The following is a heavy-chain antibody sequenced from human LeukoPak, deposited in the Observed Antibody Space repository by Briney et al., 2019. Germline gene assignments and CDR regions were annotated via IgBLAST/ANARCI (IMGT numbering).Heavy chain of an antibody. Sequence: TGGSLRLSCAASGFTFSSYSMNWVRQAPGKGLEGVSSISSSSSYIYFADSVKGRFTISRDNAKNSLYLQMNSLRAEDTAVYYCARDSATVTTYLDYYYMDVCGKGTTVTVSS. V-gene: IGHV3-21*01. J-gene: IGHJ6*03. CDR3: ARDSATVTTYLDYYYMDV. D-gene: IGHD4-17*01. CDR2: ISSSSSYI. CDR1: GFTFSSYS.